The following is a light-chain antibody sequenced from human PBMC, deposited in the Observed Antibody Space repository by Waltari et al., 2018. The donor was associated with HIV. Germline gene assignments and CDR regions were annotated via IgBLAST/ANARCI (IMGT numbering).Light chain of an antibody. V-gene: IGLV1-51*01. Sequence: QSVLTQPPSVSAAPGQKVTISCSGSSSNIGNTYVSWYQQLPGTAPKLLIYDNNNRPSGIPDRFSGSQSGTSATLGITGLQTGDEADYYCGTWDSSLSAYVFGTGTKVTVL. J-gene: IGLJ1*01. CDR2: DNN. CDR3: GTWDSSLSAYV. CDR1: SSNIGNTY.